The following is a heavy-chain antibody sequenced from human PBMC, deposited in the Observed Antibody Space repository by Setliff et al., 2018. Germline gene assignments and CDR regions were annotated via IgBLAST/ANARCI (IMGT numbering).Heavy chain of an antibody. D-gene: IGHD3-10*01. CDR3: ARHATYYYGSGNLPFDH. J-gene: IGHJ4*02. CDR2: IMDGRDT. V-gene: IGHV4-34*12. Sequence: PSETLSLTCAAYGGTFSDYYWSWIRQSPGKTLEWIGEIMDGRDTVYNPSLNSRVTISFDTSRNQFSLELSSVTAADTAVYYCARHATYYYGSGNLPFDHWAQGSLVTVSS. CDR1: GGTFSDYY.